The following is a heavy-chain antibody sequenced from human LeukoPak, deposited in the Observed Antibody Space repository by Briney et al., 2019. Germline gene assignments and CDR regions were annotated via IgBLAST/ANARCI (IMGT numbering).Heavy chain of an antibody. CDR1: GGTFSSYA. CDR3: AAHSTTYYYDSSGYYGYYYYMDV. J-gene: IGHJ6*03. Sequence: ASVKVSCKASGGTFSSYAISWVRQAPGQGLEWMGRIIPIFGTANYAQKFQGRVTITADKSTSTAYMELSSLRSEDTAVYYCAAHSTTYYYDSSGYYGYYYYMDVWGKGTTVTVSS. D-gene: IGHD3-22*01. V-gene: IGHV1-69*06. CDR2: IIPIFGTA.